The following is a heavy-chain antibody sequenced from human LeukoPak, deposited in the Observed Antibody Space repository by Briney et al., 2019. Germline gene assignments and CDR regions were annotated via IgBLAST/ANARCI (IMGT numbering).Heavy chain of an antibody. CDR2: INHSGST. J-gene: IGHJ1*01. D-gene: IGHD3-22*01. CDR3: ARITGYDGYFQH. Sequence: PSETLSLTCAVYGGSFSGYYWSWIRQPPGKGLEWIGEINHSGSTNYNPSLKSRVTISVDTSKNQFSLKMSSVTAADTAVYYCARITGYDGYFQHWGQGTLLTVSS. V-gene: IGHV4-34*01. CDR1: GGSFSGYY.